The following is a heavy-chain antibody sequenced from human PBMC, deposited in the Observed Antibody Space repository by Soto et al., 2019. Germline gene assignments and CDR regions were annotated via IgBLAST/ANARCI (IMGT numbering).Heavy chain of an antibody. J-gene: IGHJ4*02. D-gene: IGHD2-2*02. CDR1: GGTFSSYA. V-gene: IGHV1-69*01. CDR3: ARAISQVLAAIGYFDS. Sequence: QVQLVQSGAEVKKPGSSVKVSCKASGGTFSSYAISWVRQAPGQGLEWMGGIIPIFGTANYAQKFQGRVTITADESTSTAYMELSSLRSEDTAVYYCARAISQVLAAIGYFDSWGQGTLVTVSS. CDR2: IIPIFGTA.